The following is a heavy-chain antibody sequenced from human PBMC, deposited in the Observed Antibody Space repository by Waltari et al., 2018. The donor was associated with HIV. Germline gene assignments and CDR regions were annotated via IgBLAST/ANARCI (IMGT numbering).Heavy chain of an antibody. J-gene: IGHJ4*02. CDR1: GFTFSSYE. Sequence: EVQLVESGGGLVQPGGSLRLSCAASGFTFSSYEMNWVRQAPGKGLEGVSYISSSGSTIYYADSVKGRFTISRDNAKNSLYLQMNSLRAEDTAVYYCARGGGYSYGWWDYWGQGTLVTVSS. CDR2: ISSSGSTI. V-gene: IGHV3-48*03. D-gene: IGHD5-18*01. CDR3: ARGGGYSYGWWDY.